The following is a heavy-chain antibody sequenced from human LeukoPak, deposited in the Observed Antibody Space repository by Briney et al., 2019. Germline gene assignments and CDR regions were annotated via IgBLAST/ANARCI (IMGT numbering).Heavy chain of an antibody. V-gene: IGHV4-34*01. CDR3: AINDGSGSYYKSDF. Sequence: SSETLSLTCAVSGGSFSGNYCSWVRQPPGKGPEWIGEINQSGSTNYNPSLKSRDTISIDTSKSQFSLKITSVTAADTAVYYRAINDGSGSYYKSDFWGQGTLVTVSS. CDR2: INQSGST. J-gene: IGHJ4*02. CDR1: GGSFSGNY. D-gene: IGHD3-10*01.